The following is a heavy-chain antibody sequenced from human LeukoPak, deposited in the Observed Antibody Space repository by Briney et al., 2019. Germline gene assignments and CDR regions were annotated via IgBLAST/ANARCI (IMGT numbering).Heavy chain of an antibody. D-gene: IGHD1-26*01. CDR1: GYTFTGYY. CDR3: ARVFGWRRSPFDSGYYFDY. Sequence: ASVKVSCKASGYTFTGYYMHWVRQAPGQGLEWMGWINPNSGGTNYAQKFQGRVTMTRDTSISTAYMELSRLRSDDTAVYYCARVFGWRRSPFDSGYYFDYWGQGTLVTVSS. V-gene: IGHV1-2*02. J-gene: IGHJ4*02. CDR2: INPNSGGT.